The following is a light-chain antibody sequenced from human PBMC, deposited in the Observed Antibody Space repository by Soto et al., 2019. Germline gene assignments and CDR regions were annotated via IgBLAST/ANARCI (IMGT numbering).Light chain of an antibody. CDR2: GAS. Sequence: IVLTQSPATLSLSPGERATLSCRARQTVSTYLSWYQHKPGQAPRLLIYGASNRATGIPARFSGSGSGTDFTLTISSLQPEDSATYYCHQYYNRPPWTFGQGTKVDIK. V-gene: IGKV3-11*01. J-gene: IGKJ1*01. CDR1: QTVSTY. CDR3: HQYYNRPPWT.